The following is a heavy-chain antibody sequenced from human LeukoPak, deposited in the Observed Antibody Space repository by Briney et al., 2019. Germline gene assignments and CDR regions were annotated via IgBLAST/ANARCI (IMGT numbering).Heavy chain of an antibody. Sequence: SQTLSLTCSVSGVPVSDGRYYWTWIRQYPGKGPEWIGYKYYSGSAKYNPSLESRLTISIDTSKNQFSLQLSSVTAADTATYYCATPYCSSISCLDVFNMWGQGTRVTVSS. D-gene: IGHD2-2*01. V-gene: IGHV4-31*03. J-gene: IGHJ3*02. CDR2: KYYSGSA. CDR3: ATPYCSSISCLDVFNM. CDR1: GVPVSDGRYY.